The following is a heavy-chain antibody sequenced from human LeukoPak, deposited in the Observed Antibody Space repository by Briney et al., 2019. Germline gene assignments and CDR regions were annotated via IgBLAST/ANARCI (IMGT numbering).Heavy chain of an antibody. V-gene: IGHV3-9*01. Sequence: GGSLRLSCAASGFTFDDYAMHWVRQAPGKGLEWVSGINWNSGSIAYADSVKGRFTISRDNAMNTLYLQMNSLRGEDTAVYYCVRGDLRLPRSTPDCWGQGTLVTVSS. D-gene: IGHD5/OR15-5a*01. CDR3: VRGDLRLPRSTPDC. CDR1: GFTFDDYA. CDR2: INWNSGSI. J-gene: IGHJ4*02.